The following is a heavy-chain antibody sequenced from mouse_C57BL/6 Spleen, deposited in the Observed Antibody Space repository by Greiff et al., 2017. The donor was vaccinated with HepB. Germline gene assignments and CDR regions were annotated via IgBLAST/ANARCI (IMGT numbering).Heavy chain of an antibody. Sequence: QVQLKESGAELAKPGASVKLSCKASGYTFTSYWMHWVKQRPGQGLEWIGYINPSSGYTKYNQKFKDKATLTADKSSSTAYMQLSSLTYEDSAVYYCAIIYYGYGADYYFDYWGQGTTLTVSS. V-gene: IGHV1-7*01. CDR1: GYTFTSYW. D-gene: IGHD2-2*01. CDR2: INPSSGYT. J-gene: IGHJ2*01. CDR3: AIIYYGYGADYYFDY.